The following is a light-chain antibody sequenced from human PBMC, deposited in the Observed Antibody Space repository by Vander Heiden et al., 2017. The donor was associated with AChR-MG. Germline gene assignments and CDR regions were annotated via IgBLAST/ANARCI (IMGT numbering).Light chain of an antibody. CDR1: SSNIGTNT. J-gene: IGLJ7*01. CDR2: SND. Sequence: QSVLTQPPSASGTPGQRVTISCSGSSSNIGTNTVNWYQQFPGTAPKLLIHSNDQRPSGAPDRFSGSKSGTSASLAISGLQSEDEADYYCTTWDDSLNGAVFGGGTQLTVL. V-gene: IGLV1-44*01. CDR3: TTWDDSLNGAV.